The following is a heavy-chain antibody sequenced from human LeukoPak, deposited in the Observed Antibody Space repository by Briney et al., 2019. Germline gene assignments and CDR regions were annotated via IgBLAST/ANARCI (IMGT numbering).Heavy chain of an antibody. V-gene: IGHV3-30*18. D-gene: IGHD6-13*01. CDR2: ISYDGSNK. J-gene: IGHJ4*02. Sequence: QTGGSLRLSCTASGFTFSSYGMHWVRQAPGKGLEWVAVISYDGSNKYYADSVKGRFTISRDNSKNTLYLQMNSLRAEDTAVYYCAKIEKRAAAGTWLPADYWGQGTLVTVSS. CDR3: AKIEKRAAAGTWLPADY. CDR1: GFTFSSYG.